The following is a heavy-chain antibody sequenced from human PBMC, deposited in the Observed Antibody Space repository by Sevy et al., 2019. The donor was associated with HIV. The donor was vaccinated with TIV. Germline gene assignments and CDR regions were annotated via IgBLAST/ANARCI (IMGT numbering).Heavy chain of an antibody. D-gene: IGHD7-27*01. J-gene: IGHJ4*02. CDR2: IRNSGDRT. CDR1: GFSFNTYA. Sequence: GESLKISCAASGFSFNTYAMTWVRQAPGKGLEWVSVIRNSGDRTYYADSVKGRFTISRDNSKNTLYLQMISLRAEDTAVYYCAKTLGAIASPFDYRGQGTLVTVSS. V-gene: IGHV3-23*01. CDR3: AKTLGAIASPFDY.